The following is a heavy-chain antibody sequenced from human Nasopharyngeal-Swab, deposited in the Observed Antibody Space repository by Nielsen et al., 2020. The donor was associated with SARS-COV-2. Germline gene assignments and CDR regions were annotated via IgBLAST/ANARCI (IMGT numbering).Heavy chain of an antibody. J-gene: IGHJ4*02. Sequence: WVRQAPGQGLEWMGWMNPNSGNTGYAQKFQGRVTTTRNTSISTAYMELSSLRSEDTAVYYCARAEQLSLVWGQGTLVTVSS. D-gene: IGHD6-13*01. V-gene: IGHV1-8*01. CDR3: ARAEQLSLV. CDR2: MNPNSGNT.